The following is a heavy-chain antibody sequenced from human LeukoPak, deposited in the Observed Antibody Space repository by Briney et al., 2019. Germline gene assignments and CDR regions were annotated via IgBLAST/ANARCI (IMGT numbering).Heavy chain of an antibody. CDR2: ISGSGGST. D-gene: IGHD3-22*01. V-gene: IGHV3-23*01. J-gene: IGHJ4*02. CDR1: RFTFSSYA. CDR3: AKDGYYYDSSGYLANFDY. Sequence: GGSLRLSCAASRFTFSSYAMSWVRQAPGKGLEWVSAISGSGGSTYYADSVKGRFTISRDNSKNTLYLQMNSLRAEDTAVYYCAKDGYYYDSSGYLANFDYWGQGTLVTVSS.